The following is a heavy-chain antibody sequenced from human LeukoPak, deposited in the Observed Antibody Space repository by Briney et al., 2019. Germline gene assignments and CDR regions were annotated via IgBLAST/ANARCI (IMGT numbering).Heavy chain of an antibody. Sequence: SETLSLTCSVSGGSISSFRSSDSYWGWVRQPPGEGLEWIGIINDSGRTYFNPSLKSRVTMSVDTSKNQFSLRLSSVTAADTAVYYCVRQIGGGRWYSDHWGQGTLVTVSS. D-gene: IGHD4-23*01. CDR2: INDSGRT. J-gene: IGHJ4*02. CDR1: GGSISSFRSSDSY. V-gene: IGHV4-39*01. CDR3: VRQIGGGRWYSDH.